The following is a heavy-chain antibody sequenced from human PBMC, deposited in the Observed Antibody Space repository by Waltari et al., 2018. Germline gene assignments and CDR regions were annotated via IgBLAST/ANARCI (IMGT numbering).Heavy chain of an antibody. CDR1: GFTFSSYS. CDR2: ISSSSSTI. J-gene: IGHJ6*03. V-gene: IGHV3-48*04. D-gene: IGHD6-19*01. Sequence: EVQLVESGGGLVQPGGSLRLSCAASGFTFSSYSMNWVRQAPGKGLEWVSYISSSSSTIYYADSVKGRFTISRDNAKNSLYLQMNSLRAEDTAVYYCARTVAGTYYYYYMDVWGKGTTVTVSS. CDR3: ARTVAGTYYYYYMDV.